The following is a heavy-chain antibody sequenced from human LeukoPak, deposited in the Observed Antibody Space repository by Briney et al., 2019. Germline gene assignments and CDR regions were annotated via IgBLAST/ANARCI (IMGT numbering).Heavy chain of an antibody. Sequence: PSETLSLTXTVSGGSISSYYWSWIGQPAGKGLEWIGRIYTSGSTNYNPSLKSRVTMSVDTSKNQFSLKLSSVTAADTAVYYCARELYCSSTSCPSQHWGQGTLVTVSS. CDR1: GGSISSYY. CDR2: IYTSGST. D-gene: IGHD2-2*01. CDR3: ARELYCSSTSCPSQH. V-gene: IGHV4-4*07. J-gene: IGHJ1*01.